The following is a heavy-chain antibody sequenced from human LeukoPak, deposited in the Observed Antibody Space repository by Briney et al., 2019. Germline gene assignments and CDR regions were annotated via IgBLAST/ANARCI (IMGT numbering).Heavy chain of an antibody. CDR2: NYPGDSDT. Sequence: GESLKISCKGSGYSFATYWIGWVRQMPGKGLEWMGINYPGDSDTRYSPSFQGQVTISADKSISTAYLQWSSLKASDTAVYYCARRRQQLEGDYWGQGTLVTVSS. CDR3: ARRRQQLEGDY. V-gene: IGHV5-51*01. CDR1: GYSFATYW. J-gene: IGHJ4*02. D-gene: IGHD6-13*01.